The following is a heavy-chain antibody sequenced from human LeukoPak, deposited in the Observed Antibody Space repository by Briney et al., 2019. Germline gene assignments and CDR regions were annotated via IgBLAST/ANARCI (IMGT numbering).Heavy chain of an antibody. CDR1: GFTFTTYW. CDR2: ISGSGGST. V-gene: IGHV3-23*01. CDR3: ARDVAGYSYRLDY. Sequence: PGGSLRLSCAASGFTFTTYWMSWVRQAPGKGLEWVSAISGSGGSTYYADSVKGRFTISRDNSKNTLYLQMNSLRAEDTAVYYCARDVAGYSYRLDYWGQGTLVTVSS. J-gene: IGHJ4*02. D-gene: IGHD5-18*01.